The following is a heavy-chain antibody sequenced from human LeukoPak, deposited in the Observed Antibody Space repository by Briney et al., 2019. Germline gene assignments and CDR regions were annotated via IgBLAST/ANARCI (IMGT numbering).Heavy chain of an antibody. D-gene: IGHD6-13*01. V-gene: IGHV3-23*01. CDR1: GITVSSDA. Sequence: GGSLRLSCVASGITVSSDAMTWVRQAPGKGPEWVTAISGPNTYYADSVRGRFTIYRDDSKNTVYLRMNSLRAEDTAVYYCAKRRSRNTGSFASWGPGNLVAVSP. J-gene: IGHJ4*03. CDR3: AKRRSRNTGSFAS. CDR2: ISGPNT.